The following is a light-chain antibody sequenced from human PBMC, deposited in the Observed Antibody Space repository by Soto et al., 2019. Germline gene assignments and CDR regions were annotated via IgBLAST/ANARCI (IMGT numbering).Light chain of an antibody. CDR2: DAS. J-gene: IGKJ1*01. V-gene: IGKV1-5*01. CDR1: QSISSW. CDR3: QQERT. Sequence: IQLTQSPSSLSASVGDRVTITCRASQSISSWLAWYQQKPGKAPKLLIYDASSLESGVPSRFSGSGSGTESTLTISSLQPDDFATYYCQQERTFGQGTKVEIK.